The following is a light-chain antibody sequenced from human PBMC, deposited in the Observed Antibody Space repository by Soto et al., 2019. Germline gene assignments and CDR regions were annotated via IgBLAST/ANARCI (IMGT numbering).Light chain of an antibody. Sequence: VLTQSPDTLSLSPGATAILSCRASQSIDTYSAWYQFKPGQRPRLLIYGASSRALGIPDRFIGRGSGTNFTLTIHRLEPEDFAVYFCQHYASSPITFGQGTGLEIK. V-gene: IGKV3-20*01. CDR3: QHYASSPIT. CDR2: GAS. CDR1: QSIDTY. J-gene: IGKJ5*01.